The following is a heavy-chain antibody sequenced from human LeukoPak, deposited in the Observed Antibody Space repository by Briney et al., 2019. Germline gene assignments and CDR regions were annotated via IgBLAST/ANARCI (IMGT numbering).Heavy chain of an antibody. CDR3: ARVDHYGSGSYYDY. J-gene: IGHJ4*02. CDR1: GGTFSSYA. Sequence: SVKVSCKASGGTFSSYAISWVRQAPGHGLEWMGRIIPILGIANYAQKFQGRVTITADKSTSTAYMELSSLRSEDTAVYYCARVDHYGSGSYYDYWGQGTLVTVSS. V-gene: IGHV1-69*04. CDR2: IIPILGIA. D-gene: IGHD3-10*01.